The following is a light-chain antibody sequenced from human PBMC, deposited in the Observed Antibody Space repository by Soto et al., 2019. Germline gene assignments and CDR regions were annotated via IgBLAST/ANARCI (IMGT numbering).Light chain of an antibody. V-gene: IGKV3D-20*02. CDR2: GAS. CDR1: QTVSSNY. Sequence: EIILTQSPDTLSLSPGERATLSCRASQTVSSNYLAWCQQRPGQAPRLLIYGASTRAAGIPDRFSGSGSETDFTLTITRLEPEDFAVYYCQQRSNWPPTWTFGQGTKVDIK. J-gene: IGKJ1*01. CDR3: QQRSNWPPTWT.